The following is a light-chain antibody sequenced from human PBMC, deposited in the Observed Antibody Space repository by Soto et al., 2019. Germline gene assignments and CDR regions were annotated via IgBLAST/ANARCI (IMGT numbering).Light chain of an antibody. CDR3: QHYNDWPPWT. J-gene: IGKJ1*01. CDR2: DVS. V-gene: IGKV1-5*01. CDR1: QSITTW. Sequence: DIQMTQSPSTVSATVGDSVTITCRASQSITTWLAWYQQRPGKAPKLLIYDVSSLQSGVPSRFSGSGSGTEFTLTISSLQPDDFAVYYCQHYNDWPPWTFGQGTKVDIK.